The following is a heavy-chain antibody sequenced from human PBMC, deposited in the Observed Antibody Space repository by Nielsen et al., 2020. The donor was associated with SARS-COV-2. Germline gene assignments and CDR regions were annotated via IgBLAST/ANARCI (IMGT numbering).Heavy chain of an antibody. Sequence: SLRLSCAASGFTFDDYAMHWVRQAPGKGLEWVSGISWNSGSIGYADSVKGRFTISRDNAKNSLYLQMNSLRAEDTALYYCAKGSGYDFDFDYWGQGTLVTVSS. CDR2: ISWNSGSI. V-gene: IGHV3-9*01. CDR1: GFTFDDYA. J-gene: IGHJ4*02. CDR3: AKGSGYDFDFDY. D-gene: IGHD5-12*01.